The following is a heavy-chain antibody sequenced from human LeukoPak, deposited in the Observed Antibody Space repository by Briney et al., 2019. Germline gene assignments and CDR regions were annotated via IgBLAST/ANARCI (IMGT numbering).Heavy chain of an antibody. V-gene: IGHV4-38-2*01. CDR1: GYSISSGYY. CDR2: IYHSGST. J-gene: IGHJ2*01. CDR3: ARLLWYFDL. Sequence: PSETLSLTCAVSGYSISSGYYWGWIRPPPGKGLEWIGSIYHSGSTYYNPSLKSRVTISVDTSKNQFSLKLSSVTAADTAVYYCARLLWYFDLWGRGTLVTVSS.